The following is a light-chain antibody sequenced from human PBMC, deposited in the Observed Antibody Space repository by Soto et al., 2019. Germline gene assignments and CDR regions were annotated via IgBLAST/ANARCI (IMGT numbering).Light chain of an antibody. CDR3: QQANSFPLA. CDR2: SAS. CDR1: QGISSN. V-gene: IGKV1-12*01. Sequence: DIQMTQSPSSVSASVGDRVTITCRASQGISSNLVWYHQKPRKAPNLLIYSASALQSGVPSRFSGSGSGTDFTLTLTSLQPEDFATYYCQQANSFPLAFGQGTKVEIK. J-gene: IGKJ1*01.